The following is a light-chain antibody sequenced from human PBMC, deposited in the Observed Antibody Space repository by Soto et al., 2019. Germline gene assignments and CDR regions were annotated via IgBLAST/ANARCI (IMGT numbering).Light chain of an antibody. V-gene: IGKV3-15*01. CDR3: QQYNYWPPET. CDR1: QSVSSN. Sequence: EIVMTQSPATLSVSPGERATLSCRASQSVSSNLAWYQQKPGQAPRLLIYGASTRATGIPARFSGSGSGTEFTLTISSLQSEDFAVYYCQQYNYWPPETFGQGTTVEIK. CDR2: GAS. J-gene: IGKJ1*01.